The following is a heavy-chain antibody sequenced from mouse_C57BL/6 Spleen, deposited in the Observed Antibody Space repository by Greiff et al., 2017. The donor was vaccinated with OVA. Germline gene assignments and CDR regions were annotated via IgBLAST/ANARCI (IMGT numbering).Heavy chain of an antibody. D-gene: IGHD2-4*01. J-gene: IGHJ4*01. V-gene: IGHV1-9*01. Sequence: QVQLQQSGAELMKPGASVKLSCKATGYTFTGYWIEWVKQRPGHGLEWIGEILPGSGSTHYNEKFKGKATFTAAPSSNTAYMQLSSLTTEDSAIYYCARSAGLRRDGYYAMDYWGQGTSVTVSS. CDR2: ILPGSGST. CDR1: GYTFTGYW. CDR3: ARSAGLRRDGYYAMDY.